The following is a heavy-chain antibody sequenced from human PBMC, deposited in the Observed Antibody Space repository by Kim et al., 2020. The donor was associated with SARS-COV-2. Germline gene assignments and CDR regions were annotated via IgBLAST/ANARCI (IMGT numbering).Heavy chain of an antibody. CDR3: SRDRLGGYGLWYCGLDV. Sequence: GGSLRLSCAASGFTFSRYTMDWVRQAPGKGLEWVSSISTSSSYIYYADSLKGRLTISRDNAKNSLYLQMDSLRAEDMAVYYCSRDRLGGYGLWYCGLDVGSQGTTLTVSS. CDR1: GFTFSRYT. D-gene: IGHD5-12*01. V-gene: IGHV3-21*06. J-gene: IGHJ6*02. CDR2: ISTSSSYI.